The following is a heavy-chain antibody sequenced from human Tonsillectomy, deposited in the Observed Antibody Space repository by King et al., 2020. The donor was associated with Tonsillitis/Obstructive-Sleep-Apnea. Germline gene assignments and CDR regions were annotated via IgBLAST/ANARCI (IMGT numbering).Heavy chain of an antibody. CDR1: GGSFSGYY. CDR3: AREGIVVVVAATLMWFDP. Sequence: VQLPQWGAGLLKPSETLSLTCAVYGGSFSGYYWSWIRQPPGKGLEWIGEINHSGSTNYNPSLKSRVTISVDTSKNQFSLKLSSVTAADTAVYYCAREGIVVVVAATLMWFDPWGQGTLVTVSS. D-gene: IGHD2-15*01. J-gene: IGHJ5*02. V-gene: IGHV4-34*01. CDR2: INHSGST.